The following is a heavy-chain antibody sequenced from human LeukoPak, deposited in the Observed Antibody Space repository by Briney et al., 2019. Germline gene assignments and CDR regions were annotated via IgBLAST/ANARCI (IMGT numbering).Heavy chain of an antibody. Sequence: GRSLRLSCAASGFTFSSYAMHWVRQAPGKGLEWVAVISYDGSSKYYADSVKGRFTISRDNSKNTLYLQMNSLRAEDTAVYYCARDREIVVVPAVAGTFDPWGQGTLVTVSS. CDR3: ARDREIVVVPAVAGTFDP. D-gene: IGHD2-2*01. CDR1: GFTFSSYA. CDR2: ISYDGSSK. J-gene: IGHJ5*02. V-gene: IGHV3-30-3*01.